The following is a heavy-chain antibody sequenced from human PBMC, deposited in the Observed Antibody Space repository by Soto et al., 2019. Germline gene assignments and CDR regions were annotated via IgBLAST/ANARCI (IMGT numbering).Heavy chain of an antibody. V-gene: IGHV2-5*02. CDR1: GFSLSTSGVG. Sequence: QITLKESGPTLVKPTQTLTLTCTFSGFSLSTSGVGVGWIRQPPGKALEWLALIYWDDEKRYSPSLKSRLTITKDTSKNQVVLTMTNMDPVDTATYYCAHSLYDYVWGTNWFDPWGQGTLVTVSS. CDR2: IYWDDEK. D-gene: IGHD3-16*01. J-gene: IGHJ5*02. CDR3: AHSLYDYVWGTNWFDP.